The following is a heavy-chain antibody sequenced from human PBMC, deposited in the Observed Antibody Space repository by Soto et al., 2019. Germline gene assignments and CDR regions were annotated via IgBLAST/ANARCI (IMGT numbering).Heavy chain of an antibody. CDR2: IGGGGTDT. D-gene: IGHD1-26*01. J-gene: IGHJ5*01. V-gene: IGHV3-23*01. CDR1: RFIFSDFA. Sequence: DVQLLESGGGLVQPGGSLTLSCAASRFIFSDFAMSWVRRAPGKGPEWVSAIGGGGTDTYYADSVKGRFTISRDNSKNTLYLQMNSLRDEDTAVYYCAKDAVPYNGKWDWFDSWGQGTLVTVSS. CDR3: AKDAVPYNGKWDWFDS.